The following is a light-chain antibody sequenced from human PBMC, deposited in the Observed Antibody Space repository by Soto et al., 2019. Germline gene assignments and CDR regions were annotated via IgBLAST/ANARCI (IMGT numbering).Light chain of an antibody. V-gene: IGKV3-11*01. J-gene: IGKJ2*01. CDR3: KQRSNWPPYT. CDR2: DAS. CDR1: QSVSSY. Sequence: EIVLTQSPATLSLSPGERATLSCRASQSVSSYLAWYQQKPGQAPRLLIYDASNRATGIPARFSGSGSGTDFTITISSLKPEDFAVYYCKQRSNWPPYTFGQGTKLEIK.